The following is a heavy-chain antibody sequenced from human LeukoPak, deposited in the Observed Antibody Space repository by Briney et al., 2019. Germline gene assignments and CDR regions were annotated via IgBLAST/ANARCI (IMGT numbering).Heavy chain of an antibody. CDR2: ISSSSSYI. CDR1: GFTFSSYS. CDR3: ARDLKAAAGTLDY. V-gene: IGHV3-21*01. D-gene: IGHD6-13*01. Sequence: GGSLRLSCAASGFTFSSYSMNWVRQAPGKGLEWVSSISSSSSYIYYADSVKGRFTISRDDAKNSLYLQMNSLRAEDTAVYYCARDLKAAAGTLDYWGQGTLVTVSS. J-gene: IGHJ4*02.